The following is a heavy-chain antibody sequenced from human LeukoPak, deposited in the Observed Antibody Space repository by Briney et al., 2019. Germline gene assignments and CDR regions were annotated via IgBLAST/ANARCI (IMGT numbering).Heavy chain of an antibody. CDR2: ISSSSSYI. CDR3: ARDDSIAARPDFDY. D-gene: IGHD6-6*01. J-gene: IGHJ4*02. V-gene: IGHV3-21*01. Sequence: GGSLRLSCAASGFTFGSYSMNWVRQAPGKGLEWVSSISSSSSYIYYADSVKGRFIISRDNAKNSLYLQMNSLRAEDTAVYYCARDDSIAARPDFDYWGQGTLVTVSS. CDR1: GFTFGSYS.